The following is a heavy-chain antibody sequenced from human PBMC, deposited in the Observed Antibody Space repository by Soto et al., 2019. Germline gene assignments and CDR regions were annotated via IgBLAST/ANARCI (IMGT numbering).Heavy chain of an antibody. CDR3: AKVGGRSYYYGMDV. CDR1: GFTFSSYA. V-gene: IGHV3-23*01. J-gene: IGHJ6*02. Sequence: GGSLRLSCAASGFTFSSYAMSRVRQAPGKGLEWVSAISGSGGSTYYADSVKGRFTISRDNSKNTLYLQMNSLRAEDTAVYYCAKVGGRSYYYGMDVWGQGTTVTVSS. CDR2: ISGSGGST. D-gene: IGHD1-26*01.